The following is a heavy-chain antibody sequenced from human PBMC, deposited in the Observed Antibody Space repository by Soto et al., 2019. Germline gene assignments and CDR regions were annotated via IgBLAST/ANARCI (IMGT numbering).Heavy chain of an antibody. Sequence: SETLSLTCTVSGDSIGTTHSYWAWIRQSPGKGLEWIGNIHYSGSTYYMPSPRSRVTLSVGTSKNQFSLRLTSVTAEDTAVYYCARHEGNGNVWPLDYWGQGILVTVSS. CDR2: IHYSGST. V-gene: IGHV4-39*01. CDR3: ARHEGNGNVWPLDY. D-gene: IGHD2-8*01. J-gene: IGHJ4*02. CDR1: GDSIGTTHSY.